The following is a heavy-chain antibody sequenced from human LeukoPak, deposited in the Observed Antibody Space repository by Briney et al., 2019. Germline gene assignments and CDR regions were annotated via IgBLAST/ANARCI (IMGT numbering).Heavy chain of an antibody. V-gene: IGHV3-23*01. CDR3: AKETYYYDSSGYFGYYGMDV. D-gene: IGHD3-22*01. CDR2: ISGSGGST. CDR1: GFTFSSYA. J-gene: IGHJ6*02. Sequence: GGSLRLSCAASGFTFSSYAMSWVRQAPGKGLEWVSAISGSGGSTYYADSVKGRFTISRDNSKHTLYLQMNSLRAEDTAVYYCAKETYYYDSSGYFGYYGMDVWGQGTTVTVSS.